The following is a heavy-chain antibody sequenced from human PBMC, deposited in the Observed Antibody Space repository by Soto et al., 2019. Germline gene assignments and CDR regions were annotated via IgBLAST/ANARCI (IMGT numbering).Heavy chain of an antibody. Sequence: PGRSMRLACAASGFTFSTYSMNCFRQAPGKGREWVSYISSVSSTIYYADSVKGRFTISRDNAKNSLYLQMDSLRAEDTALYSATRSAYMDVWGTGTTVTVS. V-gene: IGHV3-48*01. CDR3: TRSAYMDV. CDR2: ISSVSSTI. D-gene: IGHD2-2*01. CDR1: GFTFSTYS. J-gene: IGHJ6*03.